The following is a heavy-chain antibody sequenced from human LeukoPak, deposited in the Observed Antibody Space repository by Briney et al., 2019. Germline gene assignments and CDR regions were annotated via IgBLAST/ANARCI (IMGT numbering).Heavy chain of an antibody. Sequence: GGSLRLSCAASGFTFSSYETNWVRQAPGKGLEWVSYISSSGSTIYYADSVKGRFTISRDNAKNSLYLQMNSLRAEDTAVYYCARSTEHYYYYYYIDVWGRGTTVTVSS. D-gene: IGHD1-14*01. CDR3: ARSTEHYYYYYYIDV. CDR1: GFTFSSYE. CDR2: ISSSGSTI. V-gene: IGHV3-48*03. J-gene: IGHJ6*03.